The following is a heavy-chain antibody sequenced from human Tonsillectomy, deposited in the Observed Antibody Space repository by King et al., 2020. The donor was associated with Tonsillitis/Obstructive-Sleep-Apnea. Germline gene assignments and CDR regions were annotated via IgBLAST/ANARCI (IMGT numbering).Heavy chain of an antibody. Sequence: VQLVESGGGLVKPGGSLRLSCTASGFTFSNAWMRWVRQAPGKGLEWVGRIKSKTDGGTTDYAAPVKGRFTISRDDSKNTLYLQMNSLKTEDTAVYYCTPDGLLRFLGWLSQTGAFDIWGQGTMVTVSS. V-gene: IGHV3-15*01. D-gene: IGHD3-3*01. J-gene: IGHJ3*02. CDR1: GFTFSNAW. CDR2: IKSKTDGGTT. CDR3: TPDGLLRFLGWLSQTGAFDI.